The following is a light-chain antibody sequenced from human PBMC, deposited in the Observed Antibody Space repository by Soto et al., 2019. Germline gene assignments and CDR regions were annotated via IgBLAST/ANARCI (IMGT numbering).Light chain of an antibody. CDR2: SNN. V-gene: IGLV1-44*01. J-gene: IGLJ1*01. Sequence: QSVLTQPPSASGTPGQRVTISCSGRSSNIGSNVVNWFQQLPGTAPKLRIYSNNQRPSGVPDRSSGSKSGTSASLSISGLQSDDEADYYWATWDDSLNGYVFGTGTKLTVL. CDR3: ATWDDSLNGYV. CDR1: SSNIGSNV.